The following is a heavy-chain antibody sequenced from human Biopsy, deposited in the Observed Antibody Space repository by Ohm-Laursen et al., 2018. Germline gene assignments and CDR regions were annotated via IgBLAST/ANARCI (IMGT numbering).Heavy chain of an antibody. CDR2: VMPIFGTA. CDR3: ATRVTPVTTLYYYAMDV. D-gene: IGHD4-17*01. CDR1: GVTFNSYA. J-gene: IGHJ6*02. Sequence: SSVKVSCKTSGVTFNSYAISWVRQAPGQGLEWMGGVMPIFGTANYAQKFQGRVTITADKSTSTAHLDLSSLRSEDTAVYYCATRVTPVTTLYYYAMDVWGQGTTVTV. V-gene: IGHV1-69*06.